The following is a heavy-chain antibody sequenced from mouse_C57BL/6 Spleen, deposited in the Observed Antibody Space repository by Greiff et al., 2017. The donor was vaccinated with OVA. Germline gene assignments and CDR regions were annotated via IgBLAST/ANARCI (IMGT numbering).Heavy chain of an antibody. CDR3: ARGVKRDYFDY. Sequence: EVKLVESGPGLVKPSQSLSLTCSVTGYSITSGYYWNWIRQFPGNKLEWMGYISYDGSNNYNPSLKNRISITRDTSKNQFFLKLNSVTTEDTATYYCARGVKRDYFDYWGQGTTLTVSA. V-gene: IGHV3-6*01. D-gene: IGHD2-2*01. CDR1: GYSITSGYY. J-gene: IGHJ2*01. CDR2: ISYDGSN.